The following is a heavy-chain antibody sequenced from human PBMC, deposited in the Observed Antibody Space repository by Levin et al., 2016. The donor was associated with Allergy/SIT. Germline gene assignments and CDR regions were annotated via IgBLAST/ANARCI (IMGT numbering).Heavy chain of an antibody. J-gene: IGHJ5*01. CDR3: ARGGASSKWFDS. D-gene: IGHD2-2*01. CDR2: IHDSGTT. Sequence: RQAPGKGPEWIAFIHDSGTTNYNSSLKSRVTISLDTSKNQFSLTLTSVTTADTAVYYCARGGASSKWFDSWGQGTLVTVSS. V-gene: IGHV4-59*01.